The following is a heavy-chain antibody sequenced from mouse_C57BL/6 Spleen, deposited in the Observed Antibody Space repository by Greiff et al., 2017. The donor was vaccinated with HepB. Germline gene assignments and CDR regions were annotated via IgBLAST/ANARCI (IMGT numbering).Heavy chain of an antibody. CDR3: ARHERNYCGSSYGNAMDY. Sequence: EVHLVESGGDLVKPGGSLKLSCAASGFTFSSYGMSWVRQTPDKRLEWVATISSGGSYTYYPDSVKGRFTISRDNAKNTLYLQMSSLKSEDTAMYYGARHERNYCGSSYGNAMDYWGQGTSVTVSS. J-gene: IGHJ4*01. CDR1: GFTFSSYG. D-gene: IGHD1-1*01. CDR2: ISSGGSYT. V-gene: IGHV5-6*01.